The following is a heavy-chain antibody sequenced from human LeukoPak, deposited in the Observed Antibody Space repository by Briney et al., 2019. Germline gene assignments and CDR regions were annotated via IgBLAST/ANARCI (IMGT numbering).Heavy chain of an antibody. CDR2: INPNSGGT. D-gene: IGHD4-17*01. Sequence: ASVKVSCKASGYTFTGYYMHWVRQAPGQGLEWMGWINPNSGGTNYAQKFQGRVTMTRDTSISTAYMELSRLRFDDTAVYYCARDCSTVTTPYFDYWGQGTLVTVSS. V-gene: IGHV1-2*02. CDR3: ARDCSTVTTPYFDY. CDR1: GYTFTGYY. J-gene: IGHJ4*02.